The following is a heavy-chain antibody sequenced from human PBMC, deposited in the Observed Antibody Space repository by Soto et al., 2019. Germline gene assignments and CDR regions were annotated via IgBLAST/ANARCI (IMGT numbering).Heavy chain of an antibody. D-gene: IGHD2-15*01. CDR3: ARDQIGACMDV. J-gene: IGHJ6*02. CDR1: GFTFSSYA. Sequence: GGSLRLSCAASGFTFSSYAMHWVRQAPGKGLEWVAVISYDGSNKYYADSVKGRFTISRDNSKNTLYLQMNSLRAEDTAVYYCARDQIGACMDVWGQGTTVTSP. CDR2: ISYDGSNK. V-gene: IGHV3-30-3*01.